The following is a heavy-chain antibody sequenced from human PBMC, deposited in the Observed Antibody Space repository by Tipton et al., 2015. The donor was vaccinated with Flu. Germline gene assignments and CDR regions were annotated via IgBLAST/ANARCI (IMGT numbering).Heavy chain of an antibody. V-gene: IGHV3-66*01. J-gene: IGHJ3*02. CDR2: IYSGGST. D-gene: IGHD3-22*01. CDR1: GFSVSSNY. CDR3: ARDRNSDYSFDI. Sequence: SLRLSCAISGFSVSSNYMSWVRQAPGKGLEWVSVIYSGGSTYYADSVKGRFTISRDNSKNTLHLQMNSLRAEDTAVYYWARDRNSDYSFDIWGQGTMVTVSS.